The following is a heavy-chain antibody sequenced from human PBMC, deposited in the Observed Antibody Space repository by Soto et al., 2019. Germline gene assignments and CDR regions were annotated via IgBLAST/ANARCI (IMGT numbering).Heavy chain of an antibody. CDR2: IRYDGSDK. J-gene: IGHJ4*02. CDR1: GFPFSDYG. V-gene: IGHV3-33*01. D-gene: IGHD4-4*01. Sequence: QVQLVESGGGVVQPGRSLRLSCEVSGFPFSDYGMHWVRQAPGKGLEWVAVIRYDGSDKNYADSVKGRFTVSRDNSKNTLYLQMNSLRAQDTAVYHRVREFRRDPYSRLDLWGQGTLVTVSS. CDR3: VREFRRDPYSRLDL.